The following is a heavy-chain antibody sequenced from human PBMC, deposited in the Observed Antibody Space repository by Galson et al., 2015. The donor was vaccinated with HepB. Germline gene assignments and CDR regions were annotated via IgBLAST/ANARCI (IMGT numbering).Heavy chain of an antibody. V-gene: IGHV1-69*13. D-gene: IGHD2-2*01. CDR1: GYTFTSYA. CDR3: ARDRKGFVVVPAAGGSNYYYGMDV. Sequence: SVKVSCKASGYTFTSYAISWVRQAPGQGLEWMGGIIPIFGTANYAQKFQGRVTITADESTSTAYMELSSLRSEDTAVYYCARDRKGFVVVPAAGGSNYYYGMDVWGQGTTVTVSS. J-gene: IGHJ6*02. CDR2: IIPIFGTA.